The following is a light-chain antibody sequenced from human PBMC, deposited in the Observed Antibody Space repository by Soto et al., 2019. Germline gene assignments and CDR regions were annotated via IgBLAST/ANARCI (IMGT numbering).Light chain of an antibody. V-gene: IGKV3-15*01. CDR2: GAS. Sequence: EIVMTQSPATLSVSPGERATLSCRASQSVSSSLARYQQKPGQAPRLVIYGASTRATGIPARFSGSGSGTEFTLIISSLQSEDFAVYYCQQYNNWWTFGQGTKVEIK. J-gene: IGKJ1*01. CDR1: QSVSSS. CDR3: QQYNNWWT.